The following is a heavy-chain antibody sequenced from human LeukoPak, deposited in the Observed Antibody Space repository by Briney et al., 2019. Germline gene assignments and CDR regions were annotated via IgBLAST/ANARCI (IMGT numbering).Heavy chain of an antibody. CDR3: ARALGVKAVLDEDIDY. CDR2: INPNSGGT. J-gene: IGHJ4*02. CDR1: GYTFTGYY. D-gene: IGHD3-3*02. Sequence: VASVKVSCKASGYTFTGYYMHWVRQAPGQGLEWMGRINPNSGGTNYAQKFQGRVTMTRDTSISTAYMELSRLRSDDTAVYYCARALGVKAVLDEDIDYWGQGTLVTVSS. V-gene: IGHV1-2*06.